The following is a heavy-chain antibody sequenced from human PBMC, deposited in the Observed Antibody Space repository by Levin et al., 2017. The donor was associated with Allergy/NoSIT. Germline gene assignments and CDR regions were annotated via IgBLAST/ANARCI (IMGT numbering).Heavy chain of an antibody. Sequence: GESLKISCAASGFTFSNAWMNWVRQAPGKGLEWVGVIKSGGSTDYAAPVKGRFTFSRDDSKSTVLLQMDSLKSEDTAVYYCTADVPWWGGGELDFWGQGTLVTVSA. V-gene: IGHV3-15*01. J-gene: IGHJ4*02. CDR1: GFTFSNAW. CDR3: TADVPWWGGGELDF. D-gene: IGHD2-8*02. CDR2: IKSGGST.